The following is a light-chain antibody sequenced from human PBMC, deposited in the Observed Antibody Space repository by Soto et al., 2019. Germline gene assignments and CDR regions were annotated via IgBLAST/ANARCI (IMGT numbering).Light chain of an antibody. Sequence: DIVMTQSPGSLAVSLGEKATINCKSSQSLLYSSNNKNYLTWYQQKPGQPPKLLIYWASTRESGGPDRFSGSGSGTDFTLTISSLQAEDVAVYYCQQCYRDPWTFGQGTKVEIK. J-gene: IGKJ1*01. CDR3: QQCYRDPWT. CDR1: QSLLYSSNNKNY. CDR2: WAS. V-gene: IGKV4-1*01.